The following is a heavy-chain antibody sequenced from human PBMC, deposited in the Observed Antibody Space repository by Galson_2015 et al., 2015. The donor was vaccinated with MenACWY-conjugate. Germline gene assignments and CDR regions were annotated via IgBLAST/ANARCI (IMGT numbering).Heavy chain of an antibody. V-gene: IGHV3-23*01. Sequence: SCAASGFISNKFSLTWIRQAPGKGLEWVAATSGSGGVTYHAASVKGRFTISRDNSKNTLYLQMNNLKAEDTARYFCAKGPLYDSSGSDSDYFEYWGQGTLVTVSS. CDR1: GFISNKFS. J-gene: IGHJ4*01. CDR3: AKGPLYDSSGSDSDYFEY. D-gene: IGHD3-22*01. CDR2: TSGSGGVT.